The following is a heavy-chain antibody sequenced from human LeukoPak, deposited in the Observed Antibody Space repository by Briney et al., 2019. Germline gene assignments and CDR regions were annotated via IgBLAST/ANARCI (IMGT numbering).Heavy chain of an antibody. V-gene: IGHV3-23*01. J-gene: IGHJ4*02. CDR3: AKYRNAWPTNCDS. D-gene: IGHD5-24*01. Sequence: PGGSLRLSCADSGFTSCTYAVYWVRQAPGKGLEWVSAISSSGGTTYYADSVKGRFSISRDNSKNTLYLRMNSLRAEDTAIYYCAKYRNAWPTNCDSWGQGTLVTVSA. CDR2: ISSSGGTT. CDR1: GFTSCTYA.